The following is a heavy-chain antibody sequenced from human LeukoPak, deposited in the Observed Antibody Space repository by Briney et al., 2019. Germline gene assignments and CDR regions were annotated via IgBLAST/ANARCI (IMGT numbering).Heavy chain of an antibody. Sequence: ASVKVSCKASGYTFTSYGISWVRQAPGQGLEWMGWISAYNGNTNYVQKLQGRVTMTTDTSTNTAYMELRSLRADDTVVYYCARDSMVTNVNDAFDIWGQGTMVTVSS. CDR3: ARDSMVTNVNDAFDI. D-gene: IGHD3-10*01. CDR2: ISAYNGNT. J-gene: IGHJ3*02. V-gene: IGHV1-18*01. CDR1: GYTFTSYG.